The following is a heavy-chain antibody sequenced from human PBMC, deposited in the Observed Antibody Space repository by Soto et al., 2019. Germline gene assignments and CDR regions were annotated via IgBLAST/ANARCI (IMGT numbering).Heavy chain of an antibody. CDR1: GFTFSSYG. V-gene: IGHV3-33*01. D-gene: IGHD3-22*01. Sequence: GGSLRLSCAASGFTFSSYGMHWVRQAPGKGLEWVAVIWCDGSNKYYADSVKGRFTISRDNSKNTLYLQMNSLRAEDTAVYYCARAYDSSGYLYYYYGMDVWGQGTTVTVSS. J-gene: IGHJ6*02. CDR3: ARAYDSSGYLYYYYGMDV. CDR2: IWCDGSNK.